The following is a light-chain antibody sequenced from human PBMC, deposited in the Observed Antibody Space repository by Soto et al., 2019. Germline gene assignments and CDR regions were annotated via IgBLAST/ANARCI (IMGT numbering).Light chain of an antibody. CDR2: GAS. CDR1: QSISYT. J-gene: IGKJ3*01. CDR3: QQYGGSPFT. Sequence: EIVMTQSPATLSVSPGGRATLSCRASQSISYTLAWYQQKPGQAPRLLIYGASTRAPGFPARFSGSGSGTDFTLTISSLDPEDFAVYYCQQYGGSPFTFGPGTKVDIK. V-gene: IGKV3-15*01.